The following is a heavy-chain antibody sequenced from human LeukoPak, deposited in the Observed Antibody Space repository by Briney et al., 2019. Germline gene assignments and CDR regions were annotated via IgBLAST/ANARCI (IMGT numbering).Heavy chain of an antibody. CDR2: INPNSGGI. CDR3: AREHSYYYYMDV. Sequence: ASVKVSCKASGYTFTGYYIHWVRQAPGQGLEWMGWINPNSGGIKFAQKFQGRVTMTRDTSISTAYMELSRLRSDDTAVYYCAREHSYYYYMDVWGKGTTVTVSS. CDR1: GYTFTGYY. V-gene: IGHV1-2*02. J-gene: IGHJ6*03.